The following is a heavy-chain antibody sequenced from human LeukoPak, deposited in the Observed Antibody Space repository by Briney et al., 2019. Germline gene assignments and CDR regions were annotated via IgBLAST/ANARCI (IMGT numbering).Heavy chain of an antibody. D-gene: IGHD4/OR15-4a*01. CDR3: ARGAAARGFFDY. CDR1: GGSISSYY. V-gene: IGHV4-59*08. CDR2: IYYSGST. J-gene: IGHJ4*02. Sequence: SETLSLTCTVSGGSISSYYWSWIRQPPGKGLEWIGYIYYSGSTNYNPSLKSRVTISVDTSKNQFSLKLSSVTAADTAVYYCARGAAARGFFDYWGQGTLVSVSS.